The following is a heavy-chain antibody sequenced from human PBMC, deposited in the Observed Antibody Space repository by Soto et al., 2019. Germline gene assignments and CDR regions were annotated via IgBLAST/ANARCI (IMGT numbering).Heavy chain of an antibody. CDR1: GFTFSSYW. D-gene: IGHD6-6*01. CDR2: IKQDGGEK. J-gene: IGHJ3*02. V-gene: IGHV3-7*01. CDR3: ARVFLSAGQLVLFTLSDGAFDI. Sequence: GGSLRLSCAASGFTFSSYWMSWVRQAPGKGLEWVANIKQDGGEKYYVDSVKGRFTISRDNAKNSLYLQMYSLRAEDTAVYYCARVFLSAGQLVLFTLSDGAFDIWGQGTMVTVSS.